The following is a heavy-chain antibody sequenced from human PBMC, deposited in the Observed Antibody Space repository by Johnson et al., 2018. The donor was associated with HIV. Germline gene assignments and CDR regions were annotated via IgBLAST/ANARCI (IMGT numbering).Heavy chain of an antibody. CDR3: ARGGYYDILTGYYALAAFDI. CDR2: TRYLAHSYTT. J-gene: IGHJ3*02. Sequence: VQLVASGGGLVQPGGSLRLSCPASGFTFSDHYMDWFRQAPGQGLEWVGRTRYLAHSYTTEYAASVKGRFTISRDDSKNSLDLQMNSLKTEDTAVYYCARGGYYDILTGYYALAAFDIWGQGTMVTVSS. V-gene: IGHV3-72*01. CDR1: GFTFSDHY. D-gene: IGHD3-9*01.